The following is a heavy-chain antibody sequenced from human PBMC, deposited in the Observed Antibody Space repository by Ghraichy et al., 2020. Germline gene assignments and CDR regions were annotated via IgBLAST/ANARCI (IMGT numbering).Heavy chain of an antibody. V-gene: IGHV2-5*02. Sequence: SGPTLVKPTQTLTLTCTFSGFSLSTSGVGVGWIRQPPGKALEWLALIYWDDDKRYSPSLKSRLTITKDTSKNQVVLTMTNMDPVDTATYYCAHSTPYSYETRDAFDIWGQGTMVTVSS. CDR1: GFSLSTSGVG. D-gene: IGHD5-18*01. CDR2: IYWDDDK. CDR3: AHSTPYSYETRDAFDI. J-gene: IGHJ3*02.